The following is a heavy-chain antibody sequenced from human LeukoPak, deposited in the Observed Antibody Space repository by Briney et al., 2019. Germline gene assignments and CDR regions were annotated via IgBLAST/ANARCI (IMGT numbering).Heavy chain of an antibody. CDR1: GFTFSSYG. Sequence: GGSLRLSCAASGFTFSSYGMHWVRQAPGKGLEWVAFIRYDGSNKYYADSVKGRFTISRDNSKNTLYPQMNSLRAEDTAVYYCANPYYYDSSGYPGDYFDYWGQGTLVTVSS. D-gene: IGHD3-22*01. V-gene: IGHV3-30*02. J-gene: IGHJ4*02. CDR3: ANPYYYDSSGYPGDYFDY. CDR2: IRYDGSNK.